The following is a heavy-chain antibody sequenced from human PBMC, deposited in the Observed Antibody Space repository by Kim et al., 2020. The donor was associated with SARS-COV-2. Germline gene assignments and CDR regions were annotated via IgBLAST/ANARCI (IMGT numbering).Heavy chain of an antibody. CDR3: ARTIINDILTGLDY. D-gene: IGHD3-9*01. J-gene: IGHJ4*02. CDR1: GFTFSSYS. CDR2: ISSSSSTI. V-gene: IGHV3-48*02. Sequence: GGSLRLSCAASGFTFSSYSMNWVRQAPGKGLEWVSYISSSSSTIYYADSVKGRFTISRDNAKNSLYLQMNSLRDEDTAVYYCARTIINDILTGLDYWGQGTLVTVSS.